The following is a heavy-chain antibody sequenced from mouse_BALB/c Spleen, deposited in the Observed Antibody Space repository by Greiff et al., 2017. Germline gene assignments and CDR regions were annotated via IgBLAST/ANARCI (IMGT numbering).Heavy chain of an antibody. CDR1: GFTFSSYA. Sequence: EVQVVESGGGLVKPGGSLKLSCAASGFTFSSYAMSWVRQTPEKRLEWVASISSGGSTYYPDSVKGRFTISRDNARNILYLQMSSLRSEDTAMYYCARGRYYGYNWYFDVWGAGTTVTVSS. V-gene: IGHV5-6-5*01. J-gene: IGHJ1*01. CDR2: ISSGGST. D-gene: IGHD1-2*01. CDR3: ARGRYYGYNWYFDV.